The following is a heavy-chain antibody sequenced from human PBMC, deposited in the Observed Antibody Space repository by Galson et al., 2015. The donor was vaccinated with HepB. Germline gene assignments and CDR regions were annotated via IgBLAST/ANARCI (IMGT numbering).Heavy chain of an antibody. V-gene: IGHV1-69*13. CDR1: GGTFSSYA. J-gene: IGHJ6*02. Sequence: SVKVSCKASGGTFSSYAISWVRQAPGQGLEWMGGIIPIFGTANYAQKFQGRVTITADESTSTAYMELSSLRSEDTAVYYCARVPFWREVYYYYYGMDVWGQGTTVTVSS. CDR2: IIPIFGTA. CDR3: ARVPFWREVYYYYYGMDV. D-gene: IGHD3-3*01.